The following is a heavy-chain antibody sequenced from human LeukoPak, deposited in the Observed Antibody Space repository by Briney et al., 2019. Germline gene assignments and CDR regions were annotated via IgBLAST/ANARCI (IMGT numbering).Heavy chain of an antibody. CDR1: GGSINNYY. CDR2: IYHSGST. J-gene: IGHJ3*02. D-gene: IGHD3-9*01. V-gene: IGHV4-59*01. CDR3: ARGSLTGDDSFDI. Sequence: SETLSLTCKVSGGSINNYYWSWIRLPPGKGLEWIGYIYHSGSTNYNPSLKSRVTISVDRSKNQFSLKLNSVTAADTAVYYCARGSLTGDDSFDIWGQGTMVTVSS.